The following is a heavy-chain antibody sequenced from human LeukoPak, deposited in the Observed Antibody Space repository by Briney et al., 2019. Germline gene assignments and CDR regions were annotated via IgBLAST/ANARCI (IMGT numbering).Heavy chain of an antibody. CDR2: ISGSRSHI. J-gene: IGHJ6*02. CDR3: ARDKAPVITNYYYYAMDV. D-gene: IGHD3-16*02. CDR1: GFTFSSYK. Sequence: GGSLRLSCAASGFTFSSYKMKWVRQAPGKGEEGVSYISGSRSHIYSPDSVRGRFTISRDNSKNSLFLQMNILRAEDTAVYYCARDKAPVITNYYYYAMDVWGQGTTVTVSS. V-gene: IGHV3-21*01.